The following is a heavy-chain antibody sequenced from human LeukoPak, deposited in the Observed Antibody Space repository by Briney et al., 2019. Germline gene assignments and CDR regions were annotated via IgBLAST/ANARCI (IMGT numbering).Heavy chain of an antibody. V-gene: IGHV3-23*01. Sequence: GGSLRLSCAASGFTFSSYAMSWVRQAPGKGLEWVSAIRGSGGWTYYADSVKGRFTISRDNSKNTLYLQMNSLRAEDTAVYYCAKDTSSGWYVGWFDPWGQGTLVTVSS. CDR2: IRGSGGWT. CDR3: AKDTSSGWYVGWFDP. J-gene: IGHJ5*02. CDR1: GFTFSSYA. D-gene: IGHD6-19*01.